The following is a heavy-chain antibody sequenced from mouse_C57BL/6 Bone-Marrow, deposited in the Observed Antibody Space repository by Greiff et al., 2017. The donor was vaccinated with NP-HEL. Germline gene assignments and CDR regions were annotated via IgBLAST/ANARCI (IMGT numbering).Heavy chain of an antibody. V-gene: IGHV1-50*01. CDR2: IDPSDSYT. Sequence: QVQLQQPGAELVKPGASVKLSCKASGYTFTSYWMQWVKQRPGQGLEWIGEIDPSDSYTNYNQKFKGKATLTVVTSSSTAYMQLSSLTSEDSAVYYCARDGGYYVYAMDYWGQGTSVTVSS. CDR3: ARDGGYYVYAMDY. CDR1: GYTFTSYW. D-gene: IGHD2-3*01. J-gene: IGHJ4*01.